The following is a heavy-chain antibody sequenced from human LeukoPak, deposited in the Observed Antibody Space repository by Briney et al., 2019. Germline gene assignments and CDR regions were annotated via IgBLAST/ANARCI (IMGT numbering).Heavy chain of an antibody. CDR3: ANAPRWFGEPTDV. V-gene: IGHV3-23*01. CDR1: GFTFSSYA. Sequence: GGSLRLSCAASGFTFSSYAMSWVRQAPGKGLEWVSAISGSGGSTYYADSVKGRFTISRDNSKNTLYLQMNSLRAEDTAVYYCANAPRWFGEPTDVWGKGTTVTVSS. D-gene: IGHD3-10*01. J-gene: IGHJ6*04. CDR2: ISGSGGST.